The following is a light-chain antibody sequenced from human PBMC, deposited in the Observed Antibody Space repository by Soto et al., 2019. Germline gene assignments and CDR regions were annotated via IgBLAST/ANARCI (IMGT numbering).Light chain of an antibody. CDR1: SSDVGGYNY. J-gene: IGLJ3*02. Sequence: QSVLTQPASVSGSPGQSITISCTGTSSDVGGYNYVSWYQQHPGKAPKLMLYEVSNRPSGVSNRFSGSKSGNTASLTISGLQAEDEADYYCSSYTSSSTRVFGGGTQLTVL. CDR3: SSYTSSSTRV. V-gene: IGLV2-14*01. CDR2: EVS.